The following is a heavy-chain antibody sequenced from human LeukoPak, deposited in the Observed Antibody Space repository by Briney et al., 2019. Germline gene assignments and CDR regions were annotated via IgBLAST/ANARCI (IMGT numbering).Heavy chain of an antibody. J-gene: IGHJ5*02. Sequence: SETLSLTCAVYGGSFSGYYWSWIRQPPGKGLEWIGEINHSGSTNYNPSLKSRVTISVDTSKNQFSLKLSPVTAADTAVYYCARRGVVPAGNWFDPWGQGTLVTVSS. CDR3: ARRGVVPAGNWFDP. CDR1: GGSFSGYY. CDR2: INHSGST. D-gene: IGHD2-2*01. V-gene: IGHV4-34*01.